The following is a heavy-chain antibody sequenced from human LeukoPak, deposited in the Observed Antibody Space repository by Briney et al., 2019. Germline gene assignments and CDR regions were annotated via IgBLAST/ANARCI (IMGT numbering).Heavy chain of an antibody. V-gene: IGHV3-30-3*01. CDR3: ARGTYYYDSSGYCFDY. Sequence: GGSLRLSCAASGFTFSSYAMHWVRQAPGKGQEWVAVRSYDGSNKYYADSVKGRFTISRDNSKNTLYLQMNSLRAEDTAVYYCARGTYYYDSSGYCFDYWGQGTLVTVSS. D-gene: IGHD3-22*01. CDR1: GFTFSSYA. J-gene: IGHJ4*02. CDR2: RSYDGSNK.